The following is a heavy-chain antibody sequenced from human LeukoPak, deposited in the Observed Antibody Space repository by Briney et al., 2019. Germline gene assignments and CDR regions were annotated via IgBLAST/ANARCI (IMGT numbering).Heavy chain of an antibody. CDR2: IYHSGST. J-gene: IGHJ4*02. V-gene: IGHV4-4*02. D-gene: IGHD3-10*01. Sequence: SETLSLTCAVSGGSISSSNWWSWVRQPPGKGLEWIGEIYHSGSTNYNPSLKSRVTISVDKSKNQFSLKLSSVTAADTAVYYCASYDTMVRGVIRSYYWGQGTLVTVSS. CDR3: ASYDTMVRGVIRSYY. CDR1: GGSISSSNW.